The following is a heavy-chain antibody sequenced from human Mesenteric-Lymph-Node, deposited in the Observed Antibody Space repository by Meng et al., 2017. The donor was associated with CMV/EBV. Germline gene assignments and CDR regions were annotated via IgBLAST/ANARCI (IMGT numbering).Heavy chain of an antibody. CDR2: MYDSGNT. CDR3: ARVGGGCSRSSCYQYYYYYGMDV. J-gene: IGHJ6*02. CDR1: GYSISSGYY. V-gene: IGHV4-61*01. D-gene: IGHD2-2*01. Sequence: SETLSLTCTVSGYSISSGYYWGWIRQPPGKGLEWIAYMYDSGNTNYNPSLKSRVTISVGTSKNQFSLKMTSVTAADTAVYYCARVGGGCSRSSCYQYYYYYGMDVWGQGTTVTVSS.